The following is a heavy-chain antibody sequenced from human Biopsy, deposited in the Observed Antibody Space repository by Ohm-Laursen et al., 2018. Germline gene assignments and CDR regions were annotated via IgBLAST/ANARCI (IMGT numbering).Heavy chain of an antibody. CDR3: ARGMRSSGWPYFDS. D-gene: IGHD6-19*01. J-gene: IGHJ4*02. V-gene: IGHV4-61*01. Sequence: SETLSLTCPVSGDSVGSGSFYWTWIRQPPGQGLEYIGYIYDRGSTANYNPSLESRVTMSVDMPKNQFSLKLSSVTAADTAIYYCARGMRSSGWPYFDSWGQGTLVTVSS. CDR2: IYDRGSTA. CDR1: GDSVGSGSFY.